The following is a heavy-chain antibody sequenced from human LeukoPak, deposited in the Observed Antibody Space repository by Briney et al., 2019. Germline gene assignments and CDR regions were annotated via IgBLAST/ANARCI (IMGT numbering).Heavy chain of an antibody. V-gene: IGHV3-7*01. J-gene: IGHJ3*02. CDR2: IKQDGSEK. CDR1: GFTFSSYW. Sequence: PGGSLRLSCAASGFTFSSYWMSWVRQAPGKGLEWVANIKQDGSEKYYVDSVKGRFTISRDNAKNSLYLQMNSLRAEDTAVYYCARESSAWFNAFDIWGQGTMVTVSS. CDR3: ARESSAWFNAFDI. D-gene: IGHD6-19*01.